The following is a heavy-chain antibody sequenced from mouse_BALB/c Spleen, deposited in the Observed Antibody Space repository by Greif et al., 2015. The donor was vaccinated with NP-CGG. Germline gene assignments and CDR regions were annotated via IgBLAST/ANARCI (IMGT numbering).Heavy chain of an antibody. V-gene: IGHV14-1*02. Sequence: EVKLMESGAELVRPGALVKLSCKASGFNIKDYYMHWVKQRPEQGLEWIGWIDPENGNTIYDPKFPGKASITADTSSNTAFLPFSSLASEYTAGYYWARGWEGAMDYWGQGTSVTVSS. CDR2: IDPENGNT. D-gene: IGHD4-1*01. CDR3: ARGWEGAMDY. CDR1: GFNIKDYY. J-gene: IGHJ4*01.